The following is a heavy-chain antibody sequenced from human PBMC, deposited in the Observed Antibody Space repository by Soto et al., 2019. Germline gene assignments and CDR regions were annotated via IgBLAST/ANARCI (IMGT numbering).Heavy chain of an antibody. D-gene: IGHD2-21*01. CDR3: ARLNGYCVGTNCHGYFGMDV. CDR2: IYYSGST. J-gene: IGHJ6*02. Sequence: SETLSLTCTVSGGSISSSSYYWGWIRQPPGKGLEWIGSIYYSGSTYYNPSLKSRVTISVDTSKNQFSLKLSSVTAADTAVYYCARLNGYCVGTNCHGYFGMDVWGQGTTVT. V-gene: IGHV4-39*01. CDR1: GGSISSSSYY.